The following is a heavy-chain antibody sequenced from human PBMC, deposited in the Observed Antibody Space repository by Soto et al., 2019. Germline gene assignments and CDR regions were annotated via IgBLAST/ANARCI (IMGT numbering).Heavy chain of an antibody. CDR1: GFTVSSNY. CDR2: IYSGGST. Sequence: GSLRLSCAASGFTVSSNYMSWVRQAPGKGLEWVSVIYSGGSTYYADSVKGRFTISRHNSKSTLYLQMNSLRAEDTAVYYCARTIYVPDAFDIWGQGTMVTVSS. J-gene: IGHJ3*02. V-gene: IGHV3-53*04. CDR3: ARTIYVPDAFDI. D-gene: IGHD3-3*01.